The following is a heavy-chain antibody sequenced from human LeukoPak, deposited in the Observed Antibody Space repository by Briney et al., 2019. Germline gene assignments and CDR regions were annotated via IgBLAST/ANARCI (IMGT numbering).Heavy chain of an antibody. CDR1: GFTFSSYG. J-gene: IGHJ6*02. D-gene: IGHD5-18*01. Sequence: PGGSLRLSCAASGFTFSSYGTHWVRQAPGKGLEWVAVISYDGSNKYYADSVKGRFTISRDNSKNTLYLQMNSLRAEDTAVYYCAKDGGYSYGYSAWDYYYGMDVWGQGTMVTVSS. CDR2: ISYDGSNK. CDR3: AKDGGYSYGYSAWDYYYGMDV. V-gene: IGHV3-30*18.